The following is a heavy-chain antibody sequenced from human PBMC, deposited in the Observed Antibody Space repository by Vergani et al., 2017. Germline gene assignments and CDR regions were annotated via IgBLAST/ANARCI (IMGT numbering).Heavy chain of an antibody. Sequence: QVQLQQWGGGLLKPSETLSLTCVVNGGSFTSYHWTWIRQSPGEGLEWVGDIDHTGRPDYNPSLKRLLTMSVDKSRNQFSLTLNSVTATDTAIYFCARVNTETNGHLYYYYYMDVWGQGTAVTVS. J-gene: IGHJ6*03. CDR1: GGSFTSYH. V-gene: IGHV4-34*01. CDR3: ARVNTETNGHLYYYYYMDV. CDR2: IDHTGRP. D-gene: IGHD4-11*01.